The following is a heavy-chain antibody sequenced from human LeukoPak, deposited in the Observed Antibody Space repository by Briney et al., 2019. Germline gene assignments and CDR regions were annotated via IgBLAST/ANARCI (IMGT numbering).Heavy chain of an antibody. CDR3: ARMLAGPDYFVH. V-gene: IGHV2-70*11. CDR2: IDWDDDK. Sequence: SGPTLVNPTQTLTLTCTFSGFSLSTTKMCVNWLRQPPGKALEWLGRIDWDDDKYYSTSLKTRLSISKDTFKNQVVLIMTNMDPVDTATYYCARMLAGPDYFVHWGQGTLVTVSS. CDR1: GFSLSTTKMC. D-gene: IGHD6-13*01. J-gene: IGHJ4*02.